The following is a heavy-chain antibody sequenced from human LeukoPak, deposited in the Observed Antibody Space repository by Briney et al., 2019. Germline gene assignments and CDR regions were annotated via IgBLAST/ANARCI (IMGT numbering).Heavy chain of an antibody. CDR1: GYSISNPYY. J-gene: IGHJ6*03. CDR3: ARVMDTGYGGKLLGYYYYMDV. D-gene: IGHD4/OR15-4a*01. V-gene: IGHV4-38-2*02. Sequence: SETLSLTCTVSGYSISNPYYWGWIRQPPGKGLEWIGSIYYSGSTYYNPSLKSRVTISVDTSKNQFSVKLSSVTAADTAVYYCARVMDTGYGGKLLGYYYYMDVWGKGTTVTVSS. CDR2: IYYSGST.